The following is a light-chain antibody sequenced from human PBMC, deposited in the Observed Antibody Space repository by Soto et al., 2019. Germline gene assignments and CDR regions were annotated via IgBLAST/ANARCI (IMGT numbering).Light chain of an antibody. CDR1: QSISSW. J-gene: IGKJ1*01. Sequence: DIQMTQSPSTLSASVGDRVTITCRASQSISSWLAWYHQKPGKAPKLLIYDASSLESGVPSRFSGSGSGTEFTLTISRLQPDDFATYDCQQYNSYPWTFGQGTKGDIK. CDR3: QQYNSYPWT. CDR2: DAS. V-gene: IGKV1-5*01.